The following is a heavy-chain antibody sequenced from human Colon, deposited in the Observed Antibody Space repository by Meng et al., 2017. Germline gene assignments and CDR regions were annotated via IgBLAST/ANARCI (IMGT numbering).Heavy chain of an antibody. CDR3: ARDHENVWSFGY. D-gene: IGHD3-10*01. V-gene: IGHV3-69-1*02. Sequence: EVQFVESGGGLVKPGGSLSLSCAVSGFTFRNYNMHWIRQAPGKGLEWVSSISGTTYLYYADSVKGRFTISRDNDKNLLFLQMSSLRAEDTAVYYCARDHENVWSFGYWCQGILVTVSS. J-gene: IGHJ4*02. CDR1: GFTFRNYN. CDR2: ISGTTYL.